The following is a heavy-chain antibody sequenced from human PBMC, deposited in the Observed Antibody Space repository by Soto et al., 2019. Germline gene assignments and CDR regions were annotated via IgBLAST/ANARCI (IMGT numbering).Heavy chain of an antibody. J-gene: IGHJ6*02. CDR1: GFTFTSSA. V-gene: IGHV1-58*01. D-gene: IGHD7-27*01. CDR2: IVVGSGNT. Sequence: QMQLVQSGPEVKKPGTSVKVSCKASGFTFTSSAVQWVRQARGQRLEWIGWIVVGSGNTNYAQKFQERVTITRDMSTSTAYMELSSLRSEDTAVYYCAAGSSWGYYYYYYGMDVWGQGTTVTVSS. CDR3: AAGSSWGYYYYYYGMDV.